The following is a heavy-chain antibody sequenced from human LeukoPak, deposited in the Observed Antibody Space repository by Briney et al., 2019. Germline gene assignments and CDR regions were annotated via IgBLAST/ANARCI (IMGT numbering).Heavy chain of an antibody. CDR3: ARDGMNSFHLAQFDP. J-gene: IGHJ5*02. CDR1: GGSISSYY. V-gene: IGHV4-4*07. CDR2: IYTSGST. Sequence: SETLSLTCTVSGGSISSYYWSWIRQPAGKGLEWIGRIYTSGSTNYNPSLKSRVTMSVGTSKNQFSLKLSSVTAADTAVYYCARDGMNSFHLAQFDPWGQGTLVTVSS. D-gene: IGHD1-20*01.